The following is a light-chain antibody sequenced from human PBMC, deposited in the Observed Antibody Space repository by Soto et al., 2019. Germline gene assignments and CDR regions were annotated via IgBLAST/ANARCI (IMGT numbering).Light chain of an antibody. Sequence: EIVLTQSPATLSLSPGERATLSCRASQSVNSNYLAWYQQKPGQAPRLLIYGASSRAIGIPDRFSGSGSGTAFTLTISRLEPADFAVYYCQQYGSSQYTFGQGTKLEIK. CDR3: QQYGSSQYT. V-gene: IGKV3-20*01. J-gene: IGKJ2*01. CDR1: QSVNSNY. CDR2: GAS.